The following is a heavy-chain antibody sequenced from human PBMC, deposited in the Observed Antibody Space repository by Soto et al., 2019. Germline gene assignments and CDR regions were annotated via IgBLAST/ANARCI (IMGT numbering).Heavy chain of an antibody. CDR1: CGSISSYY. Sequence: PSETLSLTCTVSCGSISSYYWSWIRQPAGKGLEWIGRIYTSGSTNYNPSLKSRVTMSVDTSKNQFSLKLSSVTAADTAVYYCARTSDGSGSYYSDWFDPWGQGTLVTVSS. CDR3: ARTSDGSGSYYSDWFDP. J-gene: IGHJ5*02. D-gene: IGHD3-10*01. V-gene: IGHV4-4*07. CDR2: IYTSGST.